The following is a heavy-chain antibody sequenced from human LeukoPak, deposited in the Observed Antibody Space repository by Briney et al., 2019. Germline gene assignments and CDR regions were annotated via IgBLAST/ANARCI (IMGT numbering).Heavy chain of an antibody. V-gene: IGHV3-7*01. Sequence: PGGSLRLSCAASGLTFRTYGMHWVRQAPGKGLEWVANIKQDGSEKYYVDSVKGRFTISRDNAKNSLYLQMNSLRAEDTAVYYCARLRWVMLWDPANSHTYGMDVWGQGTTVTVSS. CDR2: IKQDGSEK. CDR1: GLTFRTYG. J-gene: IGHJ6*02. CDR3: ARLRWVMLWDPANSHTYGMDV. D-gene: IGHD3-16*01.